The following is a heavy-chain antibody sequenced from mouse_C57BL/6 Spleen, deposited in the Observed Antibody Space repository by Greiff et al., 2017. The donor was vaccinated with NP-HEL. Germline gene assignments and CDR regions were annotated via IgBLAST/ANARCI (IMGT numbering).Heavy chain of an antibody. J-gene: IGHJ3*01. CDR1: GYTFTSYW. CDR2: IHPNSGST. Sequence: QVQLQQPGAELVKPGASVKLSCKASGYTFTSYWMHWVKQRPGQGLEWIGMIHPNSGSTNYNEKFKSKATLTVDKSSSTAYMQLSSLTSEDSAVYYCARDDYAGGFAYWGQGTLVTVSA. D-gene: IGHD2-4*01. CDR3: ARDDYAGGFAY. V-gene: IGHV1-64*01.